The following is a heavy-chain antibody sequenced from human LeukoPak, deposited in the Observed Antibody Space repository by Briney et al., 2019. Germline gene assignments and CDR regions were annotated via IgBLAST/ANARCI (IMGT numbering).Heavy chain of an antibody. CDR3: ARGGLLWFGEFRAYYFDY. J-gene: IGHJ4*02. CDR1: GGSFSGYY. V-gene: IGHV4-34*01. D-gene: IGHD3-10*01. Sequence: SETLSLTCAVYGGSFSGYYWGWIRQPPGKGLEWIGEINHSGSTNYNPSLKSRVTISVDTSKNQFSLKLSSVTAADTAVYYCARGGLLWFGEFRAYYFDYWGQGTLVTVSS. CDR2: INHSGST.